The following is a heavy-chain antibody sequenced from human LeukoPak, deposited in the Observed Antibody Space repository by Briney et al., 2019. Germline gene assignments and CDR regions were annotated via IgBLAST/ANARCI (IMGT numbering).Heavy chain of an antibody. V-gene: IGHV4-59*01. J-gene: IGHJ6*03. D-gene: IGHD3-10*01. CDR3: ARVEEGYGSGRRENYYYYYMDV. CDR1: GGSISSYY. Sequence: PSETLSLTCTVPGGSISSYYWSWIRQPPRKGLQRIGYIHSTGSTNYNPSLKSRVTISVNTSKNQFSLKLSSVTAADTAVYYCARVEEGYGSGRRENYYYYYMDVWGKGTTVTISS. CDR2: IHSTGST.